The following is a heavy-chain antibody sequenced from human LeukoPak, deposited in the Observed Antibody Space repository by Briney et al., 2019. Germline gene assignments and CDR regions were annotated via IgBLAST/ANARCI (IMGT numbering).Heavy chain of an antibody. CDR1: GGSISSYY. CDR3: ARAFNKQQLGNFDY. CDR2: IYYSGST. J-gene: IGHJ4*02. D-gene: IGHD6-13*01. V-gene: IGHV4-59*01. Sequence: PSETLSLTCIVSGGSISSYYWSWIRQPPGKGLEWIGYIYYSGSTNYNPSLKSRVTISVDTSKNQFSLKLSSVTAADTAVYYCARAFNKQQLGNFDYWGQGTLVTVSS.